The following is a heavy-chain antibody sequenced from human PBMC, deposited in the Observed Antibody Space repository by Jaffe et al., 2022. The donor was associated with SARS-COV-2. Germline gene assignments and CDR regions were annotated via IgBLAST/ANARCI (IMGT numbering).Heavy chain of an antibody. V-gene: IGHV4-59*01. J-gene: IGHJ6*02. CDR1: GGSISSYY. D-gene: IGHD1-26*01. Sequence: QVQLQESGPGLVKPSETLSLTCTVSGGSISSYYWSWIRQPPGKGLEWIGYIYYSGSTNYNPSLKSRVTISVDTSKNQFSLKLSSVTAADTAVYYCARTVRVGALARDYYGMDVWGQGTTVTVSS. CDR2: IYYSGST. CDR3: ARTVRVGALARDYYGMDV.